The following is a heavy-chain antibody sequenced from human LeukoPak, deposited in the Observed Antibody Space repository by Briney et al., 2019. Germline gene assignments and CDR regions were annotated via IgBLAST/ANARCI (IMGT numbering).Heavy chain of an antibody. CDR2: IIPILGIA. CDR3: ARDGLGYSGYDTPNYYYYGMDV. D-gene: IGHD5-12*01. CDR1: GSTFSSYA. J-gene: IGHJ6*02. Sequence: GASVKVSCKASGSTFSSYAISWVRQAPGQGLEWKGRIIPILGIANYAQKFQGRVTITADKSTSTAYMELSSLRSEDTAVYYCARDGLGYSGYDTPNYYYYGMDVWGQGTTVTVSS. V-gene: IGHV1-69*04.